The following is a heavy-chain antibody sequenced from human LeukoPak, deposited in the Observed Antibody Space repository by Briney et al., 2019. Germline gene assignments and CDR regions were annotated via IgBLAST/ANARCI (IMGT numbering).Heavy chain of an antibody. Sequence: GGSLRLSCAASGFTFSDYYMSWIRQAPGKGLEWVSYISSSGSTIYYADSVKGRFTISRDNAKNSLYLQMNSLRAEDTAVYYCARDRWSGSSPYYFDYWGQGTLVTVSS. D-gene: IGHD1-26*01. V-gene: IGHV3-11*01. CDR1: GFTFSDYY. CDR3: ARDRWSGSSPYYFDY. J-gene: IGHJ4*02. CDR2: ISSSGSTI.